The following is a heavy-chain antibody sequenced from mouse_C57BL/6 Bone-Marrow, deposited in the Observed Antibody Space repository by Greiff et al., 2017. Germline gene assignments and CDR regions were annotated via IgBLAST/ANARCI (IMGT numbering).Heavy chain of an antibody. D-gene: IGHD2-13*01. V-gene: IGHV5-16*01. CDR3: ARDCGDGDYGGAMDY. CDR2: INYDGSST. CDR1: GFTFSDYY. J-gene: IGHJ4*01. Sequence: EVHLVESEGGLVQPGSSMKLSCTASGFTFSDYYMAWVRQVPEKGLEWVANINYDGSSTYYLDSLKSRFIISRDNAKNILYLQMSSLKSEDTATYYCARDCGDGDYGGAMDYWGQGTSVTVSS.